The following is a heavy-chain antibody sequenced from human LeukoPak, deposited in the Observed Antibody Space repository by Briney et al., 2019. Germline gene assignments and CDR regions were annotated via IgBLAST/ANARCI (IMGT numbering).Heavy chain of an antibody. CDR2: ISGSGGST. D-gene: IGHD3-22*01. Sequence: GGSLRLSCAASGFTFSDYYMSWIRQAPGKGLEWVSAISGSGGSTYYADSVKGRFTISRDNSKNTLYLQMNSLRAEDTAVYYCAKDWAYDSSGYYYYWGQGTLVTVSS. CDR1: GFTFSDYY. V-gene: IGHV3-23*01. J-gene: IGHJ4*02. CDR3: AKDWAYDSSGYYYY.